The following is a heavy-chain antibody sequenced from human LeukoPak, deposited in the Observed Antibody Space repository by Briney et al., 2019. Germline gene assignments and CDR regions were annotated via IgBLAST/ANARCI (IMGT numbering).Heavy chain of an antibody. CDR3: ARVSGYNYGFNYFDY. Sequence: PSETLSLTCSVSGVSISSYYWSWIQQPPGKGLEWIGHIYYSGSTNYNPSLKSRVTISVDTSKNQFSLKLSSVTAADTAVYYCARVSGYNYGFNYFDYWGQGTLVTVSS. CDR1: GVSISSYY. V-gene: IGHV4-59*01. CDR2: IYYSGST. J-gene: IGHJ4*02. D-gene: IGHD5-18*01.